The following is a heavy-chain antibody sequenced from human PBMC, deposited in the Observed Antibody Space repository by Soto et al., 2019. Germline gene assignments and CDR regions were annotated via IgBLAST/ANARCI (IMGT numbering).Heavy chain of an antibody. CDR1: GFTFSSYS. CDR2: ISSSSSYI. D-gene: IGHD2-2*01. CDR3: ARDLYCSSTSCYFSGMDV. J-gene: IGHJ6*02. Sequence: GGSVRLSCAASGFTFSSYSMNWVRQAPGKGLEWVSSISSSSSYIYYADSVKGRFTISRDNAKNSLYLQMNSLRAEDTAVYYCARDLYCSSTSCYFSGMDVWGQGTTVTVSS. V-gene: IGHV3-21*01.